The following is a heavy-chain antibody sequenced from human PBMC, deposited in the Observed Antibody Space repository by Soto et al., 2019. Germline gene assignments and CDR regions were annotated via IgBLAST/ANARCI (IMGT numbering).Heavy chain of an antibody. CDR3: ARGERYCSGGSCYSAFDI. CDR2: INPNSGGT. V-gene: IGHV1-2*04. Sequence: ASVKVSCKASGYTFTSYGISWVRQAPGQGLEWMGWINPNSGGTNYAQKFQGWVTMTRDTSISTAYMELSRLRSDDTAVYYCARGERYCSGGSCYSAFDIWGQGTMVTVSS. CDR1: GYTFTSYG. D-gene: IGHD2-15*01. J-gene: IGHJ3*02.